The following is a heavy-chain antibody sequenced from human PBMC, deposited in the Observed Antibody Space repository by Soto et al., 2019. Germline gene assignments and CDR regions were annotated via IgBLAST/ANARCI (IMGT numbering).Heavy chain of an antibody. CDR3: AARTYYYDSSGYLFDY. Sequence: ASVKVSCKASGFTFTSSSVQWVRQARGQRLEWIGWIVVGSGNTNYAQKFQERVTITRDMSTSTAYMELSSLRSEDTAVYYCAARTYYYDSSGYLFDYWGQGTLVTVSS. V-gene: IGHV1-58*01. CDR2: IVVGSGNT. J-gene: IGHJ4*02. CDR1: GFTFTSSS. D-gene: IGHD3-22*01.